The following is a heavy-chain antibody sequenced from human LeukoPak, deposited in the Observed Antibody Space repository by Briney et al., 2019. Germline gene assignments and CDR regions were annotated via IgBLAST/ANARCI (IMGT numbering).Heavy chain of an antibody. CDR1: GFTFSSYS. J-gene: IGHJ4*02. CDR3: ARDYHYGDYSYFDY. V-gene: IGHV3-21*01. CDR2: ISSSSYI. Sequence: PGGSLRLSCAASGFTFSSYSMNWVRQAPGKGLEWVSSISSSSYIYYADSVKGRFTISRDNAKNSLYLQMNSLRAEDTAVYYCARDYHYGDYSYFDYWGQGTLVTVSS. D-gene: IGHD4-17*01.